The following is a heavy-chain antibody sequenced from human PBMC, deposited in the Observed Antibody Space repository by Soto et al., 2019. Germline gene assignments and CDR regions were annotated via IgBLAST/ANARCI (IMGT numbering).Heavy chain of an antibody. J-gene: IGHJ4*02. D-gene: IGHD3-9*01. CDR1: GFPFSDYY. V-gene: IGHV3-11*05. Sequence: QVQLVESGGDLVKPGGSLRLSCAASGFPFSDYYMSWIRQAPGKGLEWVSSIGSSSSYTNYADSVKGRFTISRDNAKNSLYLQMTSLRAGATAVYYCARRRPTGYYNYWGQGTLVTVSA. CDR2: IGSSSSYT. CDR3: ARRRPTGYYNY.